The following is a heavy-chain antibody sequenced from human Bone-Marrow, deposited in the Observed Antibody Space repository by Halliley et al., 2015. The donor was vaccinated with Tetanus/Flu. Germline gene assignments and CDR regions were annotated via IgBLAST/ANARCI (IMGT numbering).Heavy chain of an antibody. CDR2: IYPGDSYS. D-gene: IGHD3-10*01. V-gene: IGHV5-51*01. CDR1: GYSFTTYW. Sequence: QLVQSGAEVKKPGESLKISCKGSGYSFTTYWIGWMRQMLGKGLEWMGLIYPGDSYSTYNSPFQGQGTMSVDKSTNTAFLQWSSLRASHPPVYYCARRLETGSFKNWFDPRGQGTLVTVSS. J-gene: IGHJ5*02. CDR3: ARRLETGSFKNWFDP.